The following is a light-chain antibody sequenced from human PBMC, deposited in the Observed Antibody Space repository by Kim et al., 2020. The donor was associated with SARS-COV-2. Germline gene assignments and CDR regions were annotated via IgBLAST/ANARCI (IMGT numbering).Light chain of an antibody. CDR1: SSDVGGYNY. J-gene: IGLJ2*01. Sequence: HSITRSCTGTSSDVGGYNYVSWYQQHPGKAPKLMIYDVSNRPSGVSNRFSGSKSGNTASLTISGLQAEDEADYYCSSYTSSSTLVVFGGGTQLTVL. CDR2: DVS. CDR3: SSYTSSSTLVV. V-gene: IGLV2-14*03.